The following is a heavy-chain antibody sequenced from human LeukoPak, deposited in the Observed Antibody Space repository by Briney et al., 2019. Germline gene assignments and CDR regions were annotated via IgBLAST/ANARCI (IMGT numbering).Heavy chain of an antibody. CDR1: RFTSSSYA. V-gene: IGHV3-23*01. Sequence: GGSLRLSCATSRFTSSSYAMSWVRQAPGKGLEWVSSIRSTGDSTFYADSVKGRFTISRDNSKNTVYLLMNSLRTEDTAVYYCGRSRRINASLYYYMDVWGKGTTVTVSS. J-gene: IGHJ6*03. D-gene: IGHD2-15*01. CDR3: GRSRRINASLYYYMDV. CDR2: IRSTGDST.